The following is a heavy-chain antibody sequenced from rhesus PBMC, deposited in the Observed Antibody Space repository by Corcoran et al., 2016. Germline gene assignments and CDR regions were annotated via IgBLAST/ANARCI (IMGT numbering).Heavy chain of an antibody. CDR2: ISYSGST. V-gene: IGHV4-122*02. CDR3: ARDLYSGQGYFDY. J-gene: IGHJ4*01. CDR1: GYSISSGYG. D-gene: IGHD6-31*01. Sequence: QLQLQESGPGLVKPSETLSLTCAVSGYSISSGYGWSWIRQPPGKGLEWIGYISYSGSTSYNPSLKSRVTISRDTSKNQFSLKLSSVTAADTAVYYCARDLYSGQGYFDYWGQGVLVTVSS.